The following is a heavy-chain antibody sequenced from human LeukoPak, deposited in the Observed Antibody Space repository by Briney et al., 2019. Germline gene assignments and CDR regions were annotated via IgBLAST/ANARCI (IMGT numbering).Heavy chain of an antibody. J-gene: IGHJ4*02. CDR3: ARRAGAYSHPYDY. Sequence: GGTLRLSCAASGFTFSDYYMSWIRQAPGKGLEWVSYISSSGSTIYYADSVKGRFTISRDNAKNSLYLQMNSLRAEDTAVYYCARRAGAYSHPYDYWGQGTLVTVSS. CDR2: ISSSGSTI. CDR1: GFTFSDYY. D-gene: IGHD4/OR15-4a*01. V-gene: IGHV3-11*01.